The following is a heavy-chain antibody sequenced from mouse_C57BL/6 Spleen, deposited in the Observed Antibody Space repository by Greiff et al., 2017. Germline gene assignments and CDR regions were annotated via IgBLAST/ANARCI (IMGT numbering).Heavy chain of an antibody. D-gene: IGHD1-2*01. Sequence: EVMVVESGGGLVKPGGSLKLSCAASGFTFSSYAMSWVRQTPEKRLEWVATVSDGSSYIYYPDNVKGRFTISRDNAKNNLYLQMSHLQSEDTAMYYCAREALRGFAYWGQGTLVTVSA. V-gene: IGHV5-4*01. CDR1: GFTFSSYA. CDR2: VSDGSSYI. J-gene: IGHJ3*01. CDR3: AREALRGFAY.